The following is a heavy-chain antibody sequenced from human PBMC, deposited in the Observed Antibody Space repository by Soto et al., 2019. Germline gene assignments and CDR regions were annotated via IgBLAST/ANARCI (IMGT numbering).Heavy chain of an antibody. CDR3: ARGLISGSHYSGGWYYFDS. Sequence: QVQLQQSGAGLLKPSETLSLTCDVYGGSFSGYIWTWIRQTPGKGLQWIGQINHSGSANYNPSLKSRATISVHTSTSQFSLELSSVTAADTAVYYCARGLISGSHYSGGWYYFDSWGQGTQVTVSS. CDR1: GGSFSGYI. CDR2: INHSGSA. J-gene: IGHJ4*02. D-gene: IGHD1-26*01. V-gene: IGHV4-34*01.